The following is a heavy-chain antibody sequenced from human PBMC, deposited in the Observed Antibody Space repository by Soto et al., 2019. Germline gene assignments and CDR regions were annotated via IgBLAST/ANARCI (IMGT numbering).Heavy chain of an antibody. J-gene: IGHJ6*02. CDR3: ARDSDPPDIAVAGPYYYYYGMDV. V-gene: IGHV3-33*01. D-gene: IGHD6-19*01. CDR2: IWYDGSNK. Sequence: PGGSLRLSCAASGFTFSSYGMHWVRQDPGKGLEWVAVIWYDGSNKYYADSVKGRFTISRDNSKNTLYLQMNSLRAEDTAGYYCARDSDPPDIAVAGPYYYYYGMDVWGQGTTVTVSS. CDR1: GFTFSSYG.